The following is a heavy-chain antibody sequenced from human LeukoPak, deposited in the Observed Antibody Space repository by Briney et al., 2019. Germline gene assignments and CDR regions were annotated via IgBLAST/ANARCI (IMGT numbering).Heavy chain of an antibody. CDR1: GFTFSSYG. CDR3: AKDGKYSSSTNWFDP. J-gene: IGHJ5*02. CDR2: ISYDGSNK. V-gene: IGHV3-30*18. Sequence: HPGGSLRLSCAASGFTFSSYGMHWVRQAPGKGLEWVAVISYDGSNKYYADSVKGRFTISRDNSKNTLYLQMNSLRAEDTAVYYRAKDGKYSSSTNWFDPWGQGTLVTVSS. D-gene: IGHD6-13*01.